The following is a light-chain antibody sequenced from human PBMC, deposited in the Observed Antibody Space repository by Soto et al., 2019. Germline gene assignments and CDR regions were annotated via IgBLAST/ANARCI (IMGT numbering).Light chain of an antibody. CDR3: QQSYSTPLT. J-gene: IGKJ4*01. CDR2: AAS. V-gene: IGKV1-39*01. CDR1: QSISSY. Sequence: DIQMTQSPSSMSASVGDRVTSTCRASQSISSYLNWYQQKPGRAPRLLIYAASNLQSGVPSRFSGSGSGTGFTLTSSSLQPEDFATYYCQQSYSTPLTFGGGTKVDIK.